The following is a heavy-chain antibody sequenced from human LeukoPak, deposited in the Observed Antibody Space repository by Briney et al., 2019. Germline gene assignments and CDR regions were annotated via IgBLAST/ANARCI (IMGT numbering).Heavy chain of an antibody. Sequence: SETLSLTCTVSGGSISSSSYYWGWIRQPPGKGLEWIGSIYYSGSTYYNPSLKSRVTISVDTSKNQFSLKLSSVTAADTAVYYCASHDSSGYNIYYFDYWGQGTLVTVSS. J-gene: IGHJ4*02. CDR3: ASHDSSGYNIYYFDY. CDR1: GGSISSSSYY. CDR2: IYYSGST. D-gene: IGHD3-22*01. V-gene: IGHV4-39*01.